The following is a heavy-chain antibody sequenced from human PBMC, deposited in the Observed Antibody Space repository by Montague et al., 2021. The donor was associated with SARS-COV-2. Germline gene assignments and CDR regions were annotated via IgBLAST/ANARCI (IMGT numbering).Heavy chain of an antibody. V-gene: IGHV4-59*08. CDR3: TRHGETGQDDRYFDI. D-gene: IGHD1-1*01. Sequence: SETLSLTCIVSGGSISGYYWSWVRQPPGKGLEWIGYIYYRGNTEYNPSLESRLAISVDMSRNHFSLKVRSVTAADTAIYYCTRHGETGQDDRYFDIWGRGTPVVVSS. CDR2: IYYRGNT. CDR1: GGSISGYY. J-gene: IGHJ2*01.